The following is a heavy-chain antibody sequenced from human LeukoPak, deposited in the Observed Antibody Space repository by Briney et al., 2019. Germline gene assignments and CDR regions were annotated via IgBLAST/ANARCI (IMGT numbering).Heavy chain of an antibody. CDR1: GFSFSDYN. V-gene: IGHV3-11*01. J-gene: IGHJ6*02. D-gene: IGHD3-9*01. Sequence: GGSLRLSCAASGFSFSDYNMNWVRQAPGKGLEWVSYITNNGTTIHYADSVKGRFTISRDNAKNSLYLQMNSLRAEDTAVYYCARSIGLTGGGVDVWGQGTTVTVSS. CDR2: ITNNGTTI. CDR3: ARSIGLTGGGVDV.